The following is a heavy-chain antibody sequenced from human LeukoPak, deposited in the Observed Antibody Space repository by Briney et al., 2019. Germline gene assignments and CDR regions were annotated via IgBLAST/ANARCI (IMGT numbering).Heavy chain of an antibody. Sequence: PGGTLRLSCAASGFTFSSYAMHWVRQAPGKGLEWVAVISYDGSNKYYADSVKGRFTISRDNSKNTLYLQMNSLRAEDTAVYYCAREGVRFLEWLLPYYFDYWGQGTLVTVSS. CDR2: ISYDGSNK. CDR3: AREGVRFLEWLLPYYFDY. V-gene: IGHV3-30*04. D-gene: IGHD3-3*01. J-gene: IGHJ4*02. CDR1: GFTFSSYA.